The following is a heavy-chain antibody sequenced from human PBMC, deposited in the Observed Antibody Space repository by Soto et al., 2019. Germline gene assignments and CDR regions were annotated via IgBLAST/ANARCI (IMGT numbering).Heavy chain of an antibody. CDR3: ARDLQYSRLFYGMDV. Sequence: LSLTCTVSGGSISRGVYYWSWIRQHPGKGLEWIGYIYYSGSTYYNPSLKSRVTISVDTSKNQFSLKLSSVTAADTAVYYCARDLQYSRLFYGMDVWGQGTTVTVSS. D-gene: IGHD6-13*01. J-gene: IGHJ6*02. CDR1: GGSISRGVYY. CDR2: IYYSGST. V-gene: IGHV4-31*03.